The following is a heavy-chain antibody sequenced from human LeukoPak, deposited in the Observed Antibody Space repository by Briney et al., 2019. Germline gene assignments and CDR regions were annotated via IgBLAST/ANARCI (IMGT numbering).Heavy chain of an antibody. J-gene: IGHJ4*02. Sequence: SETLSLTCTVSGGSISSYYWSWIRQPPGKGLEWIGYIYYSGSTNYNPSLKSRVTISVDTSKNQFSLKLSSVTAADTAVYYCARVGAAAAAGTAGVYYFDYWGQGTLVTVSS. CDR3: ARVGAAAAAGTAGVYYFDY. CDR1: GGSISSYY. CDR2: IYYSGST. D-gene: IGHD6-13*01. V-gene: IGHV4-59*01.